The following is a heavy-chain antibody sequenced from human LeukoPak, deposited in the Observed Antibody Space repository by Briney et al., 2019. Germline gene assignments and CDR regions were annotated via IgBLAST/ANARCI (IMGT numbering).Heavy chain of an antibody. Sequence: GGSIRLSCEASGFTFSSYYMNWARQAPGRGLEWVSSIGSSSIHIYYADSVKRRFTIFRDNAKNSLYLQMHSLRAEDTAVYYCARGVSYRVVVTATDFDYWGQVPSVTVSS. J-gene: IGHJ4*02. V-gene: IGHV3-21*01. CDR2: IGSSSIHI. CDR3: ARGVSYRVVVTATDFDY. CDR1: GFTFSSYY. D-gene: IGHD2-21*02.